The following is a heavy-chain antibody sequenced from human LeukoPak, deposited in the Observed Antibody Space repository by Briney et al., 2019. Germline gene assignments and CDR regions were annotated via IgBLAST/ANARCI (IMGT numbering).Heavy chain of an antibody. D-gene: IGHD2-15*01. CDR2: IYYSGSA. Sequence: SETLSLTCTVSGGSINFNDYYWAWIRQPPGRGLEWIGSIYYSGSAYYNPSLKSRVTISVDTSKNQFSLKLSSVTAADTAVYYCARGRGWFKGFSDYWGQGTLVTVSS. J-gene: IGHJ4*02. CDR1: GGSINFNDYY. CDR3: ARGRGWFKGFSDY. V-gene: IGHV4-39*07.